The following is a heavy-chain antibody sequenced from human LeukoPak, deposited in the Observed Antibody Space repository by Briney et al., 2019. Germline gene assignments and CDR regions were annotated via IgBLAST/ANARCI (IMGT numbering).Heavy chain of an antibody. J-gene: IGHJ6*03. CDR3: ARVTNPLDDDISNYYYYYMDV. V-gene: IGHV3-64*01. D-gene: IGHD3-22*01. Sequence: GGSLRLSCAASGFSFSSFALHWVRQAPGKGLEYVSAISSNGVNTNYANSVKGRFTISRDNSKNTLYLQLGSLRTEDTAVYFCARVTNPLDDDISNYYYYYMDVWGKGTTVTVSS. CDR2: ISSNGVNT. CDR1: GFSFSSFA.